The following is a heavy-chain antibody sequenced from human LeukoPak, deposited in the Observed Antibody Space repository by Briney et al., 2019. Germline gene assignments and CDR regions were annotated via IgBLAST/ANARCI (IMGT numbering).Heavy chain of an antibody. Sequence: GGSLRLSCAASGFTFSSYSMNWVRQAPGKGLEWVSSISSSSSYIYYADSVKGRFTISRDNAKNSLYLQMNSLRGEDTAVCYCARDHAYYDILTGSPSAFDIWGQGTMVTVSS. J-gene: IGHJ3*02. D-gene: IGHD3-9*01. V-gene: IGHV3-21*01. CDR1: GFTFSSYS. CDR3: ARDHAYYDILTGSPSAFDI. CDR2: ISSSSSYI.